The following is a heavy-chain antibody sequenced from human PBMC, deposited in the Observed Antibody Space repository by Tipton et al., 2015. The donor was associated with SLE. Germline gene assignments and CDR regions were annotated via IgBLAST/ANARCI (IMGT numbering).Heavy chain of an antibody. J-gene: IGHJ6*02. D-gene: IGHD2-15*01. CDR1: GGTFSSYA. V-gene: IGHV1-69*01. CDR2: IIPIFGTA. Sequence: QVQLVQSGPEVKKPGSSVKVSCKASGGTFSSYAISWVRQAPGQGLEWMGGIIPIFGTANYAQKFQGRVTITADESTSTAYMELSSLRSEDTAVYYCARSSRHCSGGSCYLYYYYGMDVWGQGTTVTVSS. CDR3: ARSSRHCSGGSCYLYYYYGMDV.